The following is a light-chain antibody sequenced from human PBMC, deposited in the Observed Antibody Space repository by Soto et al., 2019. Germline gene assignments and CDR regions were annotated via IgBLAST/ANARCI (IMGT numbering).Light chain of an antibody. J-gene: IGKJ3*01. CDR2: GAS. Sequence: EIVLTQSPGTLALSPGERAALSCRASESVSPSFLAWYQQKPGQAPRLLIYGASTRATDIPHRFSGSGSGTDFTLTISRLEPEDFAVYYCQQYGNSHFTFGPGTKVDIK. CDR1: ESVSPSF. V-gene: IGKV3-20*01. CDR3: QQYGNSHFT.